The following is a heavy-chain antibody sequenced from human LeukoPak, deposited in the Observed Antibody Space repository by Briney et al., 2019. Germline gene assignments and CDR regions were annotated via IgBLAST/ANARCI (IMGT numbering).Heavy chain of an antibody. J-gene: IGHJ5*02. D-gene: IGHD1-26*01. CDR1: GYTFTSYG. Sequence: VASVKVSCKASGYTFTSYGISWVRQAPGQGLEWMGGIIPIFRTANYAQKFQGRVTITADESTSTAYMELSSLRSEDTAVYYCARGVIGGSYFNWFDPWGQGTLVTVSS. CDR3: ARGVIGGSYFNWFDP. CDR2: IIPIFRTA. V-gene: IGHV1-69*13.